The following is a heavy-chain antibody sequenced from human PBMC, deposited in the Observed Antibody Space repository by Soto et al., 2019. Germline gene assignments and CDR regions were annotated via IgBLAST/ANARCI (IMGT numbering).Heavy chain of an antibody. D-gene: IGHD1-26*01. J-gene: IGHJ3*02. Sequence: EVQLVESGGGLVQPGGTLRLSCGASGFTFSSYWMSWVRQAPGKGLEWVANIKQDGSEKYYVDSVKGRFSISRDNVKNSLYLQMNSPRAEDTAVYYCARGLPTWRNDAFDIWGQGTMVTVFS. CDR2: IKQDGSEK. CDR1: GFTFSSYW. V-gene: IGHV3-7*03. CDR3: ARGLPTWRNDAFDI.